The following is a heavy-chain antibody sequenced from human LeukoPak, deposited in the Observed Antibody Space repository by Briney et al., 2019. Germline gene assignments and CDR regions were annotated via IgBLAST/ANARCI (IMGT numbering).Heavy chain of an antibody. CDR3: AQLLCGGDCYVEGN. V-gene: IGHV3-74*03. CDR2: IDLDGTNL. CDR1: GFPLSNYW. J-gene: IGHJ4*02. Sequence: GGSLRLSCAVAGFPLSNYWMDWVRQVPGQGLVWVARIDLDGTNLKYATSVKGRFTISRDNAKNTLYLQMNSLRAEDTAVYYCAQLLCGGDCYVEGNWGQGTLVTVSS. D-gene: IGHD2-21*01.